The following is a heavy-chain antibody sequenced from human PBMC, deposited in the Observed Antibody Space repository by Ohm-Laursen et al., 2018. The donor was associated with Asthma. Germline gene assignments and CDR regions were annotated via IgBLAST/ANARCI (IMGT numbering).Heavy chain of an antibody. Sequence: TLSLTCTVSGGSISSGSYYWSWIRQHPGKGLEWIGYIYYSGSTYYNPSLKSRVTISIDTSKNQFSLKLSSVTAADTAVYYCVREDFDWPPGYCDHWGQGTLVTVSS. CDR2: IYYSGST. CDR3: VREDFDWPPGYCDH. V-gene: IGHV4-31*03. D-gene: IGHD3-9*01. CDR1: GGSISSGSYY. J-gene: IGHJ4*02.